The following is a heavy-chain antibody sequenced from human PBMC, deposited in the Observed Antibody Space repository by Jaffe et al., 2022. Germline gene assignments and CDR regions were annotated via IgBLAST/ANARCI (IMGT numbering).Heavy chain of an antibody. Sequence: QVQLQQWGAGLLKPSETLSLTCAVYGGSFSGYYWSWIRQPPGKGLEWIGEINHSGSTNYNPSLKSRVTISVDTSKNQFSLKLSSVTAADTAVYYCARIQWLVLDYWGQGTLVTVSS. V-gene: IGHV4-34*01. CDR1: GGSFSGYY. D-gene: IGHD6-19*01. J-gene: IGHJ4*02. CDR3: ARIQWLVLDY. CDR2: INHSGST.